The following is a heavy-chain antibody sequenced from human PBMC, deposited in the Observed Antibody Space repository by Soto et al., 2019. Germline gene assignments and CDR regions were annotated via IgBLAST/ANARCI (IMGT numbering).Heavy chain of an antibody. CDR1: GGSISSGGYY. CDR2: IYYSGST. CDR3: ARVKTGGGAAMLVAAPDDY. D-gene: IGHD2-2*01. J-gene: IGHJ4*02. Sequence: SETLSLTCTVSGGSISSGGYYWSWIRQHPGKGLEWIGYIYYSGSTYYNPSLKSRVTISVDTSKNQFSLNLSSVTAADTAVYYCARVKTGGGAAMLVAAPDDYWGQGTLVTVSS. V-gene: IGHV4-31*03.